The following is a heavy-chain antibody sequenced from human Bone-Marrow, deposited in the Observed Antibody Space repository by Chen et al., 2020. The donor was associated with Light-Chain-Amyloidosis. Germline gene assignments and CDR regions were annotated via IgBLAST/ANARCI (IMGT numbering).Heavy chain of an antibody. V-gene: IGHV3-23*04. CDR2: ISETGANT. J-gene: IGHJ4*02. CDR1: GFTFSHYA. Sequence: EVQLVESGGGLVQPGGSLRLSCAVSGFTFSHYAMNWVRQAPGKGLQWISSISETGANTDYEDSVKGRFTISRDNSNNMLYLQLTSLRAEDTAVYYCAKQYLVGGWGQGTLVTVSS. CDR3: AKQYLVGG. D-gene: IGHD6-13*01.